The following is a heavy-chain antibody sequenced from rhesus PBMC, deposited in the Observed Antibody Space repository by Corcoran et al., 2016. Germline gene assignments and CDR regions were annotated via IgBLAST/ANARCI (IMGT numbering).Heavy chain of an antibody. CDR2: IYGSCGGT. D-gene: IGHD3-16*01. J-gene: IGHJ4*01. Sequence: QVQLQESGPGLVKPSETLSLTCAVSGGSISDDYYWSWIRQPPGKGLEWIGYIYGSCGGTNYNRSLQTRVTIAIDTSKNQCSLKLSSVTAADTAVYYCARDLGYYSGSYYSFDYWGQGVLVTVSS. CDR1: GGSISDDYY. CDR3: ARDLGYYSGSYYSFDY. V-gene: IGHV4-106*01.